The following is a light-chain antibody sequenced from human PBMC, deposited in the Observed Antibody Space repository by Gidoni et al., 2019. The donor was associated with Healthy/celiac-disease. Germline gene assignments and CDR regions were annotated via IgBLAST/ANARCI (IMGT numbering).Light chain of an antibody. V-gene: IGLV2-14*01. CDR2: EVS. CDR1: SSDVGGYNY. CDR3: SSYTSSSAV. Sequence: QSALTQPASVSGSPGQSITISCTGTSSDVGGYNYVSWYQQHPGKAPKLMIYEVSNRPSGVPDRFSGSKSGNTASLTISGLQAEDEADYYCSSYTSSSAVFGGGTQLT. J-gene: IGLJ7*01.